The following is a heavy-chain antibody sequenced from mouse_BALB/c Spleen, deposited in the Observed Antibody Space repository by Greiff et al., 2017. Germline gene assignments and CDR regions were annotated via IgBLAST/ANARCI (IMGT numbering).Heavy chain of an antibody. D-gene: IGHD1-1*02. CDR3: ARYYGGVFDY. J-gene: IGHJ2*01. CDR2: ISYSGST. V-gene: IGHV3-2*02. Sequence: EVQLQQSGPGLVKPSQSLSLTCTVTGYSITSDYAWNWIRQFPGNKLEWMGYISYSGSTSYNPSLKSRISITRDTSKNQFFLQLNSVTTEDTATYYCARYYGGVFDYWGQGTTLTVSS. CDR1: GYSITSDYA.